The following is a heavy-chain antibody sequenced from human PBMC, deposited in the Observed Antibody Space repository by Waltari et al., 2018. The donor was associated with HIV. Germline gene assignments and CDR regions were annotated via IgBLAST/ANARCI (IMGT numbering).Heavy chain of an antibody. V-gene: IGHV3-30*01. CDR1: GFTFSSYA. CDR2: ISYEGRNK. D-gene: IGHD4-17*01. J-gene: IGHJ4*02. CDR3: ARPMNYGDYPYYFDY. Sequence: QVQLVESGGGVVQPGRSLRLSCAASGFTFSSYAMPWVRQAPGNGIEWVAFISYEGRNKYNGDPVKGLFTISRDNSKHTLYLQMNSLRAEDTAVYYCARPMNYGDYPYYFDYWGQGTLVTVSS.